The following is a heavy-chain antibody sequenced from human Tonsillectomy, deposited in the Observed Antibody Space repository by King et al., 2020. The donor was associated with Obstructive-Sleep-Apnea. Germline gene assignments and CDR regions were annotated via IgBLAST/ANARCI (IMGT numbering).Heavy chain of an antibody. CDR3: AHELWFGELVDYFDY. V-gene: IGHV2-5*02. J-gene: IGHJ4*02. CDR2: IYWDEDK. Sequence: ITLKESGPTLVKPTQTLTLTCTFSGFSLSTSGVGVGWIRQPPGKALEWLALIYWDEDKRYSPSLESRLTITKDTSKNQEVLTMTNMDPVDTATYYCAHELWFGELVDYFDYWGQGTLVTVSS. D-gene: IGHD3-10*01. CDR1: GFSLSTSGVG.